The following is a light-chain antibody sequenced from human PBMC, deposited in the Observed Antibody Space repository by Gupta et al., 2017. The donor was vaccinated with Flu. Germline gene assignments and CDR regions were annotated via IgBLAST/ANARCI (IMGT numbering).Light chain of an antibody. Sequence: GQTARITGGGNNIGSKSVHWYQQKPEQAPVLVVYDDSDRPSGIHERFSGANSGNTATLNISRVEAGDEADYYWQVWDSSTDKGVFGGGTKLTVL. CDR1: NIGSKS. CDR2: DDS. V-gene: IGLV3-21*02. CDR3: QVWDSSTDKGV. J-gene: IGLJ2*01.